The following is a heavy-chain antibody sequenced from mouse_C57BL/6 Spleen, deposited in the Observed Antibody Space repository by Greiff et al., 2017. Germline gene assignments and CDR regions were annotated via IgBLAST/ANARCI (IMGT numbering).Heavy chain of an antibody. CDR1: GYTFTDYN. J-gene: IGHJ1*03. CDR2: INPNNGGT. CDR3: ARSDYGSSYYHWYFDV. D-gene: IGHD1-1*01. Sequence: EVQGVESGPELVKPGASVKIPCKASGYTFTDYNMDWVKQSHGKSLEWIGDINPNNGGTIYNQKFKGKATLTVDKSSSTAYMELRSLTSEDTAVYYCARSDYGSSYYHWYFDVWGTGTTVTVSS. V-gene: IGHV1-18*01.